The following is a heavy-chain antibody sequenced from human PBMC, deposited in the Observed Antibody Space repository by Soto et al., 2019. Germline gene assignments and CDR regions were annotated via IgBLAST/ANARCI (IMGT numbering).Heavy chain of an antibody. CDR1: GFTFSKYA. Sequence: PGGSLRLSCAASGFTFSKYALTWVRQSPGKGLEWVSAINSYEHGPYYIDSARGRFTISRDNSKNMVYLQMNDLRADDSAVYYCARGGVYGGDHYYTAMDVWGQGTTVTVSS. CDR3: ARGGVYGGDHYYTAMDV. V-gene: IGHV3-23*01. J-gene: IGHJ6*02. D-gene: IGHD3-3*01. CDR2: INSYEHGP.